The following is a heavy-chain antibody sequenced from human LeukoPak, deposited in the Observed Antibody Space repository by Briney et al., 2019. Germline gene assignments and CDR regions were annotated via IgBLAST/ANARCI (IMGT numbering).Heavy chain of an antibody. CDR1: GGTFSSYA. Sequence: ASVKVSCKSSGGTFSSYAISWGRQAPGQGLEWMGRIIPIFGTANYAQKFQGRVTITTDESTSTAYMELSSLRSEDTAVYYCASPRHEWDAFDIWGQGTMVTVSS. D-gene: IGHD3-3*01. V-gene: IGHV1-69*05. CDR2: IIPIFGTA. J-gene: IGHJ3*02. CDR3: ASPRHEWDAFDI.